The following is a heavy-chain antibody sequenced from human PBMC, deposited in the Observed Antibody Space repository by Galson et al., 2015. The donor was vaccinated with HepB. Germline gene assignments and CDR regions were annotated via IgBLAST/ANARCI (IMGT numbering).Heavy chain of an antibody. CDR1: GFTVSSNY. D-gene: IGHD5-24*01. CDR2: IYSGGST. Sequence: SLRLSCAASGFTVSSNYMSWVRQAPGKGLEWVSVIYSGGSTYYADSVKGRFTISRDNSKNTLYLQMNSLRAEDTAVYYCARWRWLQLFDYWGQGTLVTVSS. CDR3: ARWRWLQLFDY. J-gene: IGHJ4*02. V-gene: IGHV3-66*01.